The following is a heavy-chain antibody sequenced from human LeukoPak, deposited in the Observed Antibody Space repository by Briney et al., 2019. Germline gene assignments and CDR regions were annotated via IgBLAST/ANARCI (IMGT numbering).Heavy chain of an antibody. D-gene: IGHD6-13*01. CDR1: GFTFSGSA. Sequence: GGSLRLSCAASGFTFSGSAMHWVRQASGKGLEWVGRIRSKANSCATAYAASVKGRFTISRDDSKNTAYLQMNSLKTEDTAVYYCTRHRGGAAAGKGYYGMDVWGQGTTVTVSS. J-gene: IGHJ6*02. V-gene: IGHV3-73*01. CDR2: IRSKANSCAT. CDR3: TRHRGGAAAGKGYYGMDV.